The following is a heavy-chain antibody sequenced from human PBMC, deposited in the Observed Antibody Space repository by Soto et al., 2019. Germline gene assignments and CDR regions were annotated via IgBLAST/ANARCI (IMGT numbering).Heavy chain of an antibody. V-gene: IGHV4-39*01. CDR2: IYYSGST. CDR3: ASRTLSSIAAQIGYYYYGMDV. CDR1: GGSISSSSYY. D-gene: IGHD6-6*01. J-gene: IGHJ6*02. Sequence: PSATRCRARTVSGGSISSSSYYWGRIRQPGGRVLEWIGGIYYSGSTYYNPSLKSRVTISVDTSKDQFSLKLSSVTAADTAVYYCASRTLSSIAAQIGYYYYGMDVWGQGTTV.